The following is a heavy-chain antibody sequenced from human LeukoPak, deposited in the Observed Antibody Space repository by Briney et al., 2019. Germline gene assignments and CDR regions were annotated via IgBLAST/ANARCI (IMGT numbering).Heavy chain of an antibody. J-gene: IGHJ5*02. CDR2: IYSGGST. Sequence: GGSLRLSCAASGFIVSSNYMSWVRQAPGKGLEWVSVIYSGGSTYYADSVKGRFTISRDNSKNTLYLQMNSLRAEDTAVYYCTTVRFEVDSSGYYHNYFDPWGQGTLVTVSS. D-gene: IGHD3-22*01. V-gene: IGHV3-53*01. CDR3: TTVRFEVDSSGYYHNYFDP. CDR1: GFIVSSNY.